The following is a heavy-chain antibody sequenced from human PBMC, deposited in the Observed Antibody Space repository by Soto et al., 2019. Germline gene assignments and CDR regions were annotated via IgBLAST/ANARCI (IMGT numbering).Heavy chain of an antibody. D-gene: IGHD7-27*01. V-gene: IGHV4-4*02. CDR1: GGSISSDNW. J-gene: IGHJ3*02. Sequence: QVQLQESGPRLVKPSGTLSLTCAVSGGSISSDNWWNWARQSPGKGLEWIGETSHSGITNYNPALRGRVTILVDKSKNQFSLRLVSVTAADTAVYYCAKDVTGADAFEIWSQGIMVTVSS. CDR2: TSHSGIT. CDR3: AKDVTGADAFEI.